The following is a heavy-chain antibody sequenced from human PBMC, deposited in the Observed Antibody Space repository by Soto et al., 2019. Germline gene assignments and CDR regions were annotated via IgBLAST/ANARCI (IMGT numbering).Heavy chain of an antibody. V-gene: IGHV3-64*01. Sequence: GGSLRLSCAASGFTFSSYAMHWVRQAPGKGPEYVSAISSNGGSTYYANSVKGRSTISRDNSKNTLYLQMGSLRAEDMAVYYCARDLARGTAMVYYYMDVWGKGTTVTVSS. CDR2: ISSNGGST. J-gene: IGHJ6*03. CDR1: GFTFSSYA. CDR3: ARDLARGTAMVYYYMDV. D-gene: IGHD5-18*01.